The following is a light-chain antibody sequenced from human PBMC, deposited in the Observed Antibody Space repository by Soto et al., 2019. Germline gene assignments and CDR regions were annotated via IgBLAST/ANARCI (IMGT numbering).Light chain of an antibody. CDR1: QSIRSY. Sequence: DIQMTQSPSSLSASVGDRVTITCRASQSIRSYLNWYQQKPGKAPKLLIYAASSLQSGVPSMFSGSRSDTDFYLTISSLPPEDFETYYCLRRYSTPYTFGQGKKLETK. CDR2: AAS. V-gene: IGKV1-39*01. J-gene: IGKJ2*01. CDR3: LRRYSTPYT.